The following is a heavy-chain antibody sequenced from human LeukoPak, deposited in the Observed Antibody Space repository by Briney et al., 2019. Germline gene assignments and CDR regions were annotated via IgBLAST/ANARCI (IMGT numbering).Heavy chain of an antibody. CDR2: IYYSGST. V-gene: IGHV4-31*03. J-gene: IGHJ4*02. Sequence: PSETLSLTCTVSGGSISRYYWSWIRQHPGKGLEWIGYIYYSGSTYYNPSLKSRVTISVDTSKNQSSLKLSSVTAADTAVYYCARDLSPAGWYYFDYWGQGTLVTVSS. D-gene: IGHD2-15*01. CDR1: GGSISRYY. CDR3: ARDLSPAGWYYFDY.